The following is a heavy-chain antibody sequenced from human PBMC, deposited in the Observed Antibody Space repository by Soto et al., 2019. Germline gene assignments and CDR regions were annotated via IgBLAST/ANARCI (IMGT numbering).Heavy chain of an antibody. V-gene: IGHV3-30-3*01. D-gene: IGHD3-9*01. Sequence: GGSLRLSCAASGFTFSSFAMHWVRQAPGKGLEWVAVISYDGSNKYYADSVKGRFTISRDNSKNTLYLQMNSLRAEDTAVYYCARDSEILTFDYWGQGTLVTVSS. CDR1: GFTFSSFA. CDR2: ISYDGSNK. J-gene: IGHJ4*02. CDR3: ARDSEILTFDY.